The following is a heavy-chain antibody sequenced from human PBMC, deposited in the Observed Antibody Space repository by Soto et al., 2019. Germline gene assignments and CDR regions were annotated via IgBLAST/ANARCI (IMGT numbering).Heavy chain of an antibody. J-gene: IGHJ4*02. CDR1: GGSISSYY. Sequence: QVQLQESGPGLVKPSETLSLTCTVSGGSISSYYWSWIRQPPGKGLEWIGYIYYSGSTNYNPSLKSRVTISVDTCKNQFSLKLSSVTAADTSVYYCASFVDTAMVLDYWGQGTLVTVSS. CDR3: ASFVDTAMVLDY. D-gene: IGHD5-18*01. CDR2: IYYSGST. V-gene: IGHV4-59*01.